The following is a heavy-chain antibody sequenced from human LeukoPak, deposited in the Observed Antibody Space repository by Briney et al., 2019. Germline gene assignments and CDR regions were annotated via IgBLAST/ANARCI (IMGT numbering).Heavy chain of an antibody. Sequence: GGSLRLSCVASGFTFSAYWMSWVRQAPGKGLEWVASVKGDGSNREYVDSVKGRFTISRDNGKNSVYLQMNTLRVEDTAVYYCARWRGSQPEFVDWGQGALVTVSS. V-gene: IGHV3-7*01. CDR2: VKGDGSNR. D-gene: IGHD1-1*01. CDR3: ARWRGSQPEFVD. CDR1: GFTFSAYW. J-gene: IGHJ4*02.